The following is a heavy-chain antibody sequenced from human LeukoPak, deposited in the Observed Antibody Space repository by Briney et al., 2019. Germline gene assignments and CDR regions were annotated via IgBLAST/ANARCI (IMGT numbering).Heavy chain of an antibody. V-gene: IGHV4-34*01. D-gene: IGHD2-2*02. CDR2: INHSGST. CDR1: GGSFSGYY. J-gene: IGHJ6*02. Sequence: SETLSLTCAVYGGSFSGYYWSWIRQPPGKGLEWIGEINHSGSTNYNPSLKSRVTISVDTSKNQFSLKLSSVTAADTAVYYCASPDCSSTSCYTREPVRYYYYGKDVWGQGTTVTVSS. CDR3: ASPDCSSTSCYTREPVRYYYYGKDV.